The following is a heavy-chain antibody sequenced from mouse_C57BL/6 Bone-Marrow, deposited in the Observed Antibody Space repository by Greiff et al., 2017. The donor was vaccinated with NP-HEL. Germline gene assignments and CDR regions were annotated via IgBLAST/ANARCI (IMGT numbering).Heavy chain of an antibody. D-gene: IGHD1-1*01. CDR2: ISNGGGST. CDR3: ARRDYGSSYAWFAY. Sequence: EVKLVESGGGLVQPGGSLKLSCAASGFTFSDYYMYWVRQTPEKRLEWVAYISNGGGSTYYPDTVKGRFTISRDNAKNTLYLQMSRLKSEDTAMYYCARRDYGSSYAWFAYWGQGTLVTVSA. V-gene: IGHV5-12*01. CDR1: GFTFSDYY. J-gene: IGHJ3*01.